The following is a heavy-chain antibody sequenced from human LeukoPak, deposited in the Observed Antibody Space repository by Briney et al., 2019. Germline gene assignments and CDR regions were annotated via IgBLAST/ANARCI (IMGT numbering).Heavy chain of an antibody. D-gene: IGHD3-22*01. J-gene: IGHJ1*01. CDR2: LSASVGATT. CDR1: GFTFSTYA. CDR3: AREGGYYDSSGYYSLSFQH. Sequence: GGSLRLSCATSGFTFSTYAMSWVRQAPGKGLEWVSGLSASVGATTYYADSVKGRVTISRDNSRNTLYLQMNSLRAEDTAVYYCAREGGYYDSSGYYSLSFQHWGQGTLVTVSS. V-gene: IGHV3-23*01.